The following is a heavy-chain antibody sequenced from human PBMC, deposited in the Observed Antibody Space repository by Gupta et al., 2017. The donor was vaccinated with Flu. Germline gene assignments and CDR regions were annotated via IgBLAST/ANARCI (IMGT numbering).Heavy chain of an antibody. Sequence: SINCYYWRWIREPPGKGVEYIAITYSGGTTYYAPSLEGRFAISRDTSKNQFHLRMSTVTPADTAAYYCARLQFGLHYVMDVWGQGATVTVS. CDR3: ARLQFGLHYVMDV. CDR1: SINCYY. J-gene: IGHJ6*02. D-gene: IGHD3-16*01. V-gene: IGHV4-59*01. CDR2: TYSGGTT.